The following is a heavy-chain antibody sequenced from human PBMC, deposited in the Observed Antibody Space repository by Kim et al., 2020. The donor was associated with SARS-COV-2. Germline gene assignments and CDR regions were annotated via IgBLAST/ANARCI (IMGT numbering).Heavy chain of an antibody. CDR2: INPSGGST. V-gene: IGHV1-46*01. Sequence: ASVKVSCKASGYTFTSYYMHWVRQAPGQGLEWMGIINPSGGSTSYAQKFQGRVTMTRDTSTSTVYMELSSLRSEDTAVYYCARDPHNYDILTGYLTKHYYYYGMDVWAKGPRSPSP. CDR1: GYTFTSYY. J-gene: IGHJ6*02. D-gene: IGHD3-9*01. CDR3: ARDPHNYDILTGYLTKHYYYYGMDV.